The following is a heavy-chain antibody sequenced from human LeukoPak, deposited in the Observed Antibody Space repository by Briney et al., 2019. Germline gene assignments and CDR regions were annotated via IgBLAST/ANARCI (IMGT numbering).Heavy chain of an antibody. CDR1: GGSINSGDNS. J-gene: IGHJ4*02. CDR3: ARAPGYYGSGSPYLDS. Sequence: SETLSLTCAVSGGSINSGDNSWNWIRLPPGRGLEWIGYIYHSATTFYNPSLKSRVTISVDRSRNQFSLRLTSVTAADSAVYYCARAPGYYGSGSPYLDSWGQGALVTVSS. CDR2: IYHSATT. V-gene: IGHV4-30-2*01. D-gene: IGHD3-10*01.